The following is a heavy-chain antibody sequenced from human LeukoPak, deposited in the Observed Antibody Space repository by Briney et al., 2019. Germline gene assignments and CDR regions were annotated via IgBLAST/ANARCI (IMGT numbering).Heavy chain of an antibody. D-gene: IGHD3-10*01. CDR1: GYSISSGYY. CDR2: IYHSGST. J-gene: IGHJ6*03. CDR3: ARDRKGSGSYYYYYYMDV. V-gene: IGHV4-38-2*02. Sequence: SETLSLTCTVSGYSISSGYYWGWIRQPPGKGLEWIGSIYHSGSTYYNPSLKSRVTLSVDTSKNQFSLKLSSVTAADTAVYYCARDRKGSGSYYYYYYMDVWGKGTTVTVSS.